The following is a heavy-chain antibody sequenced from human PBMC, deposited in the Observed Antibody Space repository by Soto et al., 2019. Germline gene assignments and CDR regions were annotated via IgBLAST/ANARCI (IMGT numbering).Heavy chain of an antibody. CDR3: ASWDYYDSRGHPFSDL. D-gene: IGHD3-22*01. V-gene: IGHV1-18*01. CDR2: ISAYNGNT. Sequence: QVQLVQSGAEVKKPGASVKVSCKASGYTFTSYGISWVRQAPGQGLEWMGWISAYNGNTNYAQKLQGRVTMTTDTSTRTAYMELRSLRSDDTAGYYCASWDYYDSRGHPFSDLWGRGTLVTVSS. CDR1: GYTFTSYG. J-gene: IGHJ2*01.